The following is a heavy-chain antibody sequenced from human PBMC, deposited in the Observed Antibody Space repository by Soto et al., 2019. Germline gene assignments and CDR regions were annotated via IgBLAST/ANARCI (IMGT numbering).Heavy chain of an antibody. J-gene: IGHJ4*02. CDR2: ISYDGSNK. D-gene: IGHD3-3*01. CDR1: GFTFSSYG. CDR3: AKDQLRFLEWSDDPFDY. Sequence: QVQLVESGGGVVQPGRSLRLSCAASGFTFSSYGMHWVRQAPGKGLEWAAVISYDGSNKYYADSVKGRFTISRDNSKNTLYLQMNSLRAEDTAVYYCAKDQLRFLEWSDDPFDYWGQGTLVTVSS. V-gene: IGHV3-30*18.